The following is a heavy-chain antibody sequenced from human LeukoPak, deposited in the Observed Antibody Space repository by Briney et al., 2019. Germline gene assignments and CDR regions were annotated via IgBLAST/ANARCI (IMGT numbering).Heavy chain of an antibody. J-gene: IGHJ5*02. Sequence: GGSLRLSCAASGFTFSSYAMSWVRQAPGKGLEWVSAISGSGGSTYYADSVKGRFTISRDNSKNSLYLQMNSLRAEDTAVYYCARGGEAALNWFDPWGQGTLVTVSS. CDR2: ISGSGGST. CDR3: ARGGEAALNWFDP. D-gene: IGHD6-6*01. V-gene: IGHV3-23*01. CDR1: GFTFSSYA.